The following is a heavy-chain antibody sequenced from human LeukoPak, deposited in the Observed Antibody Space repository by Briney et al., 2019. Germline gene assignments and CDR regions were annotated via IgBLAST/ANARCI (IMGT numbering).Heavy chain of an antibody. CDR2: INHRGST. CDR3: ARVSYCSSTSCPTYYMDV. J-gene: IGHJ6*03. D-gene: IGHD2-2*01. V-gene: IGHV4-34*01. Sequence: SETLSLTCAVYGGSFSGYYWSWIRQPPGKGLEWIGKINHRGSTNYNPSLKSRVTISVDTSKNQFSLKLSSVTAADTAVYYCARVSYCSSTSCPTYYMDVWGKGTTVTVSS. CDR1: GGSFSGYY.